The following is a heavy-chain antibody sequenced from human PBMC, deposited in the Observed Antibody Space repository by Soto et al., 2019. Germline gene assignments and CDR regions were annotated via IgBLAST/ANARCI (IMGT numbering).Heavy chain of an antibody. D-gene: IGHD3-3*01. J-gene: IGHJ5*02. V-gene: IGHV4-39*02. CDR3: ARDRVSGNVLRFLEWLDCWFDP. CDR2: IYYSGST. Sequence: SETLSLTCTVSGGSISSSSYYWGWIRQPPGKGLEWIGSIYYSGSTYYNPSLKSRVTISVDTSKNQFSLKLSTVTAADTAVYYCARDRVSGNVLRFLEWLDCWFDPWGQGTLVTVSS. CDR1: GGSISSSSYY.